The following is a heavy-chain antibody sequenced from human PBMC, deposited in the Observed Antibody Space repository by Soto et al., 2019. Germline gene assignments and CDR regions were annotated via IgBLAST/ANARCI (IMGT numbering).Heavy chain of an antibody. J-gene: IGHJ4*02. Sequence: EVQLVESGGGLVQPGRSLRLSCAASGFTFDDYAMHWVRQAPRKGLEWVSGISWNSGSIGYADSVKGRFTISRDNAKNSLYLQMNSLRAEDTSWYYCAKDKSEISYYFDYWGQGTLVTVSS. CDR3: AKDKSEISYYFDY. CDR1: GFTFDDYA. CDR2: ISWNSGSI. D-gene: IGHD3-16*02. V-gene: IGHV3-9*01.